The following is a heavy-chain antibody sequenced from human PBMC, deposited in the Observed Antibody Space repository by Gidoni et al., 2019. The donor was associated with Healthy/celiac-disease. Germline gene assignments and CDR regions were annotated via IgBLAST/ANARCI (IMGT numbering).Heavy chain of an antibody. Sequence: QVQLVQSGAEVKKPGASVKVSCKASGYTFTSNYMHWVRQAPGQGLEWMGIINPSGGSTSYEQKFQGRVTMTRDTSTSTVYMELSSLRSEDTAVYYCARDESSGYYYASGMDVWGQGTTVTVSS. V-gene: IGHV1-46*01. D-gene: IGHD3-22*01. CDR3: ARDESSGYYYASGMDV. J-gene: IGHJ6*02. CDR1: GYTFTSNY. CDR2: INPSGGST.